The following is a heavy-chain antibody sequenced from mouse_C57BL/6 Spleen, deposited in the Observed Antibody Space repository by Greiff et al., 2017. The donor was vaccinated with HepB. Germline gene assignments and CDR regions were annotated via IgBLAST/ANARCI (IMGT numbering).Heavy chain of an antibody. CDR1: GFSLSTSGMG. V-gene: IGHV8-12*01. J-gene: IGHJ4*01. Sequence: QVTLKVSGPGILQSSQTLSLTCSFSGFSLSTSGMGVSWIRQPSGKGLEWLAHIYWDDDKRYNPSLKSRLTISKDTSRNQLFLKITSVDTADTATYYCARSGGITTVVAPSMDYWGQGTSVTVSS. CDR2: IYWDDDK. D-gene: IGHD1-1*01. CDR3: ARSGGITTVVAPSMDY.